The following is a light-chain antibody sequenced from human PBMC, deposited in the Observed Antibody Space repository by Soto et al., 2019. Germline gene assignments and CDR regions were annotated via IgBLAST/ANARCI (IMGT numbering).Light chain of an antibody. J-gene: IGKJ1*01. CDR3: QQYDNWPET. CDR2: GAS. CDR1: QSVSSN. V-gene: IGKV3-15*01. Sequence: EIVMTQSPATLSVSPGEGASLSCRASQSVSSNLAWYQQKPGQAPRLLIFGASTRATGFPARFSGSRSGTEFTLTISSLQSEDFAVYYCQQYDNWPETFGQGNKVEIQ.